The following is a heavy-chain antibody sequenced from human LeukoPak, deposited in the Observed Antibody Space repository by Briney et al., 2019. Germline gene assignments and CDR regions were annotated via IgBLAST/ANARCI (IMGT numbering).Heavy chain of an antibody. J-gene: IGHJ4*02. Sequence: ASVKVSCKASGYTFTVYYMHWVRQAPAQGLEWMGWINPNRGGTNYAQKFQDRVTMTRDTSISTAYMELSRLRSDDTAVYYCARGTLRYCDPADYWGQGTLVTVSS. D-gene: IGHD3-9*01. CDR3: ARGTLRYCDPADY. CDR1: GYTFTVYY. V-gene: IGHV1-2*02. CDR2: INPNRGGT.